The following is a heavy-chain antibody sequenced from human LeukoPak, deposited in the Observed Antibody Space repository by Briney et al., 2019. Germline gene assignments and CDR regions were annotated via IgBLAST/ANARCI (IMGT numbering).Heavy chain of an antibody. Sequence: GGSLRLSCAASGFTFSDYYMSWIRQAPGKGLEWVSYISSSGSTIYYADSVKGRFTISRDNAKNSLYLQMNSLRAEDTAVYYCARDLFPYDSSGYYYEGVDYWGQGTLVTVSS. D-gene: IGHD3-22*01. CDR3: ARDLFPYDSSGYYYEGVDY. CDR2: ISSSGSTI. CDR1: GFTFSDYY. V-gene: IGHV3-11*04. J-gene: IGHJ4*02.